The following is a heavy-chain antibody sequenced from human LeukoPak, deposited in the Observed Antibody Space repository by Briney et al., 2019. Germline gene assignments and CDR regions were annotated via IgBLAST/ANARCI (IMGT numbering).Heavy chain of an antibody. CDR1: GFTFSSYD. D-gene: IGHD4-17*01. CDR3: AKRDYGDFLGLDY. J-gene: IGHJ4*02. Sequence: PGRSLRLSCAASGFTFSSYDMHWVRQAPGKGLEWVAVISYDGNKKNYADSVKGRFTVSRDNSENTLYLQLNSLRAEDTAVYYCAKRDYGDFLGLDYWGQGALVTVSS. V-gene: IGHV3-30*18. CDR2: ISYDGNKK.